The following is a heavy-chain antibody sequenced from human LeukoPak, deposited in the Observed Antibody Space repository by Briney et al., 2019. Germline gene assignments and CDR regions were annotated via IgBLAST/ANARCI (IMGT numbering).Heavy chain of an antibody. Sequence: SETLSLTCAVYGGSFSGYYWSRIRQPPGKGLEWIGEINHSGSTNYNPSLKSRVTISVDTSKNQFSLKLSSVTAADTAVYYCAREQQWPYYGMDVWGQGTTVTVSS. D-gene: IGHD6-19*01. CDR1: GGSFSGYY. CDR3: AREQQWPYYGMDV. V-gene: IGHV4-34*01. J-gene: IGHJ6*02. CDR2: INHSGST.